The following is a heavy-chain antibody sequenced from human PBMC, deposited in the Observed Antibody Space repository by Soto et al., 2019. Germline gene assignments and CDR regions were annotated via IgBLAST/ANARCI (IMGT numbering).Heavy chain of an antibody. CDR2: IDPSDSYT. J-gene: IGHJ6*02. CDR3: ARPLMVRGVIINYYGMDV. V-gene: IGHV5-10-1*01. D-gene: IGHD3-10*01. CDR1: GYSFTSYW. Sequence: PGESLKISCQGSGYSFTSYWISWVRQMPGKGLEWMGRIDPSDSYTNYSPSFQGHVTISADKSISTAYLQWSSLKASDTAIYYCARPLMVRGVIINYYGMDVWGQGTTVTVSS.